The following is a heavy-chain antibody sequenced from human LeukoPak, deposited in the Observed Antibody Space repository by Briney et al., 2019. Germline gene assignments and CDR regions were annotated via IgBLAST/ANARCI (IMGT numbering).Heavy chain of an antibody. J-gene: IGHJ6*02. V-gene: IGHV3-21*01. CDR3: AREDPYYYGMDV. CDR2: ISSSSSYI. Sequence: GGSLRLSCAASGLTFSSYSMNWVRQAPGKGLKWVSSISSSSSYIYYADSVKGRFTISRDNAKNSLYLQMNSLRAEDTAVYYCAREDPYYYGMDVWGQGTTVTVSS. CDR1: GLTFSSYS.